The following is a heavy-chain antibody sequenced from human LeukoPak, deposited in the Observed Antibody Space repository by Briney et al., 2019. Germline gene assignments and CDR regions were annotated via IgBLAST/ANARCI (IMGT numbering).Heavy chain of an antibody. Sequence: SETLSLTCTVSGGSISSSSYYWGWIRQPPGKGLEWIGSIYYSGSTYYNPSLKSRVTISVDTSKNQFSLKLSSVTAADTAVYYCARAYSSSWYGSLDYWGQGTLVTVSS. CDR2: IYYSGST. V-gene: IGHV4-39*07. D-gene: IGHD6-13*01. CDR1: GGSISSSSYY. CDR3: ARAYSSSWYGSLDY. J-gene: IGHJ4*02.